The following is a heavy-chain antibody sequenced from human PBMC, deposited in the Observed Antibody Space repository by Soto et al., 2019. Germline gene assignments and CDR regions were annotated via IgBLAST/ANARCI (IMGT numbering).Heavy chain of an antibody. V-gene: IGHV1-3*04. J-gene: IGHJ6*02. CDR1: GYAFSSYA. CDR2: INIGSGNT. D-gene: IGHD2-2*03. CDR3: ARDGYCVSSSCSFLPDV. Sequence: GASVKVSCKASGYAFSSYAMHWVRQAPGQRLEWMGWINIGSGNTEYSQNFQDRITITRDTSASTVYMELSSLRSEDTAVYYCARDGYCVSSSCSFLPDVWGQGTTVTVSS.